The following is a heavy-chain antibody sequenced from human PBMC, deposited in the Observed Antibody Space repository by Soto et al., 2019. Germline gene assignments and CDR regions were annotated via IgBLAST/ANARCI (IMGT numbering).Heavy chain of an antibody. D-gene: IGHD3-22*01. Sequence: SVKVSCKASGGTFSSYTITWVRQAPGQGLEWMGGITPMFGTPNYAQKFRGRVTITADESTSTAYMELSSLRSEDTAMYFCARDGTLYDSRAYYYLYWGQGTLVTVSS. CDR1: GGTFSSYT. J-gene: IGHJ4*02. CDR2: ITPMFGTP. V-gene: IGHV1-69*13. CDR3: ARDGTLYDSRAYYYLY.